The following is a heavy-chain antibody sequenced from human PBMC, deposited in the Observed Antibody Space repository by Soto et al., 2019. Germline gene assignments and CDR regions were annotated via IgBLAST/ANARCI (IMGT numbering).Heavy chain of an antibody. CDR2: VYHTGAT. V-gene: IGHV4-59*01. J-gene: IGHJ4*02. D-gene: IGHD5-12*01. Sequence: QMHLQESGPGLVKPSETLSLTCTVSGASISSSYWSWIRQSPERGLEWIAYVYHTGATNYNPSLKSRGTISRDTTKGQFSLNLTSLTTADTAVYFCARGGNRYSNVAAGVGGFDYWGQGSLVTVAA. CDR3: ARGGNRYSNVAAGVGGFDY. CDR1: GASISSSY.